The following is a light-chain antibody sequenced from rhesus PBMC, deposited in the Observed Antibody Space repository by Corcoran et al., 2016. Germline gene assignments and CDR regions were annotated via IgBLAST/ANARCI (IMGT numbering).Light chain of an antibody. V-gene: IGKV1-74*01. J-gene: IGKJ4*01. Sequence: DIQMTQSPSSLSASVGDRVTITCRTSENVNNYLNWYQQKPGKAPKLLIYKASTLQSGVPSRFNGSGSGTDYTFTISSLQSEGVATYYCQHNYGAPLTFGGGTKVEIK. CDR1: ENVNNY. CDR3: QHNYGAPLT. CDR2: KAS.